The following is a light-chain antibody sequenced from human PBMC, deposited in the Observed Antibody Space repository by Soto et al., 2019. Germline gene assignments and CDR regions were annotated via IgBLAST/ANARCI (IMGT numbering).Light chain of an antibody. CDR1: QSISSW. Sequence: RMTQSPSTLSASVGDRVTITCRASQSISSWLAWYQQKPGKAPKLLIYDASSLESGVPSRFSGSGSGTEFTLTINSLHADDFATYYCQQHNSFSITFGQGTRLEIK. CDR2: DAS. CDR3: QQHNSFSIT. J-gene: IGKJ5*01. V-gene: IGKV1-5*01.